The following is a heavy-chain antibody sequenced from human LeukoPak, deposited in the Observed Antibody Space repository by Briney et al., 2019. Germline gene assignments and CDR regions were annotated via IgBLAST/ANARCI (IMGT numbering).Heavy chain of an antibody. V-gene: IGHV3-23*01. CDR2: LSGSGGNT. J-gene: IGHJ3*02. D-gene: IGHD2-2*01. Sequence: PGGSLRLSCAASGFTFSSYAMSWVRQAPGKGLEWVSALSGSGGNTYYADSVKGRFTISRDNSKYILYLQMDRLTAEDTAIYYCARVGGYCSSTSCYGGAFDIWGQGTMVTVSS. CDR1: GFTFSSYA. CDR3: ARVGGYCSSTSCYGGAFDI.